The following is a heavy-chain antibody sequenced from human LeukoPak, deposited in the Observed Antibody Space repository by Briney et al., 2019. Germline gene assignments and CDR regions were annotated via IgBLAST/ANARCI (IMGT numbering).Heavy chain of an antibody. D-gene: IGHD6-13*01. CDR3: ARGVPSSY. Sequence: PGGSLRLSCAASGFTFSSYSMNWVRQAPGKGLEWVSYISSSSSTIYYADSVKGRFTISRDNAKNSLYLQMNSLRVEDTAVYYCARGVPSSYWGQGTLVAVSS. V-gene: IGHV3-48*01. CDR1: GFTFSSYS. J-gene: IGHJ4*02. CDR2: ISSSSSTI.